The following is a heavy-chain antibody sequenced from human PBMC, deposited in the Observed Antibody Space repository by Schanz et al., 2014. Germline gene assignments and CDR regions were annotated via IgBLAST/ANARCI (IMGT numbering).Heavy chain of an antibody. Sequence: QVQLVQSGGEVKTPRASVKVSCKASGYTFTRSGISWVRQAPGQGLEWMGWIGGSDGNTNFAQKFQGRVTMTNDTSTSTVYMELRSLTSDDSAVYYCARDRGQWDGNYLDYWGQGTLVTVSS. CDR2: IGGSDGNT. V-gene: IGHV1-18*01. J-gene: IGHJ4*02. CDR1: GYTFTRSG. D-gene: IGHD1-26*01. CDR3: ARDRGQWDGNYLDY.